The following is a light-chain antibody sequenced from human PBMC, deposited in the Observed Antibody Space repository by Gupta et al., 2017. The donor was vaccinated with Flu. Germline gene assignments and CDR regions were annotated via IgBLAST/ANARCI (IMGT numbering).Light chain of an antibody. CDR2: GAS. J-gene: IGKJ1*01. CDR1: QSVRSSY. V-gene: IGKV3-20*01. CDR3: QQYGTSSWT. Sequence: ELVLTQSPGTLSLSPGERATLSCRASQSVRSSYLAWYQQKPGQAPRLLIYGASKRATGIPDRFSGSGSGTDFTVTISRLEPEDFAVYYCQQYGTSSWTFGQGTKVELK.